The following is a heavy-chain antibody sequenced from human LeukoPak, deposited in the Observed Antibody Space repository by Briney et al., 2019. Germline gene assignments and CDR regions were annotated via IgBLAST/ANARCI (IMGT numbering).Heavy chain of an antibody. D-gene: IGHD2-2*01. Sequence: GESLKISCKASGYSFTSYWIGWVRQMPGKGLEWMGIIYPGDSDTRYSPSFQGQVTISADKSISTAYLQWSSLKASDTAMYYCARQHCSSTSCWFDPWGQGTLVIVSS. J-gene: IGHJ5*02. CDR3: ARQHCSSTSCWFDP. V-gene: IGHV5-51*01. CDR1: GYSFTSYW. CDR2: IYPGDSDT.